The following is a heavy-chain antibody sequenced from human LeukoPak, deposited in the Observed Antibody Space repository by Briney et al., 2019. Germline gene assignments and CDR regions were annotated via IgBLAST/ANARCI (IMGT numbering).Heavy chain of an antibody. J-gene: IGHJ4*02. Sequence: SETLSLTCTVSGGSISSYYWSWIRQPPGKGLEWIGYIFYSGSTYYNPSLKSRLTISVDTSKNQFSLKLSSVTAADTAVYYCARGYYDILTNYPKNFDQWGQGTLVTVSS. CDR2: IFYSGST. CDR1: GGSISSYY. CDR3: ARGYYDILTNYPKNFDQ. D-gene: IGHD3-9*01. V-gene: IGHV4-59*08.